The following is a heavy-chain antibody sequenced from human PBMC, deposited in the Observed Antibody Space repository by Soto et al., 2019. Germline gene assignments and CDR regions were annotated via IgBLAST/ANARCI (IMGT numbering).Heavy chain of an antibody. CDR2: VYFSGST. V-gene: IGHV4-61*08. CDR3: ARVPVDTYMIYWSDP. Sequence: PSVPLSLTCSVSGDSINSGDYCWTWIRQAPGKGLQWVGHVYFSGSTNYNPSLKSRVTISLDTSKNQFSLKLRSVTAGDTAVYYCARVPVDTYMIYWSDPWGQGTLVTVSS. D-gene: IGHD5-18*01. J-gene: IGHJ5*02. CDR1: GDSINSGDYC.